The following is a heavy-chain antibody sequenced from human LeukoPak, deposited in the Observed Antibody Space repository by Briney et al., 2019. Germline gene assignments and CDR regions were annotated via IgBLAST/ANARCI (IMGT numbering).Heavy chain of an antibody. Sequence: KPSETLSLTCAVYGGSFSGYYWRWLRQPPGKGLEWIGEINDSGSVNCNPSLKNRVTLSVDTSKNQFSLRLSSVAAADTAVYYCARRLVDSGASQVSDDWGQGTLVTVSS. CDR3: ARRLVDSGASQVSDD. D-gene: IGHD2-15*01. V-gene: IGHV4-34*01. CDR1: GGSFSGYY. CDR2: INDSGSV. J-gene: IGHJ4*02.